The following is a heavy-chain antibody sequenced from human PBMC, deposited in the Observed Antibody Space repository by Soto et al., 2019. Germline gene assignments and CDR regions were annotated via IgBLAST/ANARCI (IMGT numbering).Heavy chain of an antibody. Sequence: SETLSLTCAVYGGSFNGYYWSWIRQPPGKGLEWIGEITHSGSTNYNPSLKSRVTISVDTSKNQFSLKLSSVTAADTAVYYCARGPVGGGNSPPYYYYGMDVWGQGTMVTAP. V-gene: IGHV4-34*01. D-gene: IGHD2-21*02. CDR3: ARGPVGGGNSPPYYYYGMDV. CDR2: ITHSGST. CDR1: GGSFNGYY. J-gene: IGHJ6*02.